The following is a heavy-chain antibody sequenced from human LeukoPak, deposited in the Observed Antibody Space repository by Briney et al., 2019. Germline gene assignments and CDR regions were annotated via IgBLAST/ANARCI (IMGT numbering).Heavy chain of an antibody. CDR2: IKNKDEGEKT. J-gene: IGHJ4*02. Sequence: PGGSLRLSCAVSGFTFTNVWMNWVRQAPGKGLEWVGRIKNKDEGEKTDYAAPVKGRFTISRDDSKATLFLQMNSLKMEDTAIYYCTTGIDYGCGYWGQGTLVSVSS. V-gene: IGHV3-15*07. D-gene: IGHD3-16*01. CDR3: TTGIDYGCGY. CDR1: GFTFTNVW.